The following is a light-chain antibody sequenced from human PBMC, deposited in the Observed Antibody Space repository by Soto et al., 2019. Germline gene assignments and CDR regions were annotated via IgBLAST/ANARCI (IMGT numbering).Light chain of an antibody. CDR3: KSYDSSLSGYV. CDR2: KSN. J-gene: IGLJ1*01. Sequence: QSVLTQPPSASATPGQRVTISCSGSSSNIGSNTVNWYQQLPGTAPKLLIYKSNQRPSGVPDRFSGSKSGTSASLAISGLQAEDEADYFCKSYDSSLSGYVFGTGTKVTVL. CDR1: SSNIGSNT. V-gene: IGLV1-44*01.